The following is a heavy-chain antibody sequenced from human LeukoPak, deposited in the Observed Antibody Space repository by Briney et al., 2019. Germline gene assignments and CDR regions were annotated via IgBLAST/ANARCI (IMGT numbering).Heavy chain of an antibody. CDR1: GFTFSSYS. CDR2: ISYDGSNK. J-gene: IGHJ4*02. CDR3: ARDRVGSAQFDY. Sequence: GGSLRLSCAASGFTFSSYSMNWVRQAPGKGLEWVAVISYDGSNKKFADSVKGRFTISRDNSMNTLYLQMNSLRADDTALYYCARDRVGSAQFDYWGQGTLVTVSS. D-gene: IGHD2-21*02. V-gene: IGHV3-30*03.